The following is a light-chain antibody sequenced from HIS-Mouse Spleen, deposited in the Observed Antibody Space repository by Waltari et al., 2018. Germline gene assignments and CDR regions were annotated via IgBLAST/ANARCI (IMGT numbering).Light chain of an antibody. CDR2: GKN. Sequence: SSELTQDPAVSVALGQTVRLTCQGDSLRSYYASWYQQKPGQAPVLVIYGKNNRPSTIPDRFSGSSSGNTASLTITGAQAEDEADYYCNSRDSSGNHLVFGGGTKLTVL. CDR1: SLRSYY. J-gene: IGLJ3*02. CDR3: NSRDSSGNHLV. V-gene: IGLV3-19*01.